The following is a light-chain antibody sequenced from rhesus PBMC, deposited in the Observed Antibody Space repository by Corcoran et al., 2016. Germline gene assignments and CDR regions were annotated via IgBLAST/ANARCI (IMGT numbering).Light chain of an antibody. CDR2: AAS. Sequence: DIQMTQSPSSLSASAGDRVTITCRASQGISTYYNWYQQKPGKTPKSLVDAASSLESGVPSRFSGSGSGTEFTLTISSLQPEDFATYYCLQYNSNPYSFGQGTKVEIK. CDR1: QGISTY. J-gene: IGKJ2*01. V-gene: IGKV1-43*01. CDR3: LQYNSNPYS.